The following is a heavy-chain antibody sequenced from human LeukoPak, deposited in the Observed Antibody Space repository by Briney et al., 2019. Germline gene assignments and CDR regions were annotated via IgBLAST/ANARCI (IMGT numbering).Heavy chain of an antibody. D-gene: IGHD3-3*01. CDR3: ARGRSGGVVISYYYYYYMDV. V-gene: IGHV4-34*01. CDR1: GGSFSGYY. Sequence: SETLSLTCAVYGGSFSGYYWSWIRQPPGKGLEWIGEINHSGSTNYNPSLKSRVTISVDTSKNQFSLKLSSVTAADTAVYYCARGRSGGVVISYYYYYYMDVWGKGTTVTVSS. CDR2: INHSGST. J-gene: IGHJ6*03.